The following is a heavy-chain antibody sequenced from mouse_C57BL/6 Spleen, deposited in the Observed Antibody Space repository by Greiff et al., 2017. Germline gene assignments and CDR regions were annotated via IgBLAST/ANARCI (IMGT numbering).Heavy chain of an antibody. J-gene: IGHJ3*01. Sequence: DVQLQESGPGLVKPSQSLSLTCSVTGYSITSGYYWNWIRQFPGNKLEWMGYISYDGSNNYNPSLKNRISITRDTSKNQFFLKLNSVTTEDTATYYCARGYGYDVFAYWGQGTLVTVSA. V-gene: IGHV3-6*01. D-gene: IGHD2-2*01. CDR1: GYSITSGYY. CDR2: ISYDGSN. CDR3: ARGYGYDVFAY.